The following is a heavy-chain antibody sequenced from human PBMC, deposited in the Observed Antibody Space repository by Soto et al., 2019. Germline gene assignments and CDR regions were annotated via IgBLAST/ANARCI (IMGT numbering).Heavy chain of an antibody. Sequence: GSLRLSCAASGFTFSSYAMSWFRQAPGKGLEWVSAISGSGGSTYYADSVKGRFTISRDNSKNTLYLQMNSLRAEDTAVYYCAKDLGQRGITMVRGVLDSDYWGQGTLVTVSS. V-gene: IGHV3-23*01. D-gene: IGHD3-10*01. CDR3: AKDLGQRGITMVRGVLDSDY. CDR1: GFTFSSYA. CDR2: ISGSGGST. J-gene: IGHJ4*02.